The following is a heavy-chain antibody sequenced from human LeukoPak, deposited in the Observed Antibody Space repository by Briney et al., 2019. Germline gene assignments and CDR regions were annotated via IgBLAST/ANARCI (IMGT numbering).Heavy chain of an antibody. J-gene: IGHJ4*02. V-gene: IGHV4-59*12. CDR2: IYDSGST. CDR1: GGSISSYY. D-gene: IGHD5-18*01. Sequence: SETLSLTCTVSGGSISSYYWSWIRQPPGKGLEWIGFIYDSGSTNYNSSLKSRVTISVDTSKNQFSLKLNSVTAADTAVYYCARVGSGYNYGPFDYWGQGTLVTVSS. CDR3: ARVGSGYNYGPFDY.